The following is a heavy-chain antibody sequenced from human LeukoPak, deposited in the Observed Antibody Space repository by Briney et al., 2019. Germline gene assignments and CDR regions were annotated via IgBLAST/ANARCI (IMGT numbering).Heavy chain of an antibody. CDR2: IYYSGST. CDR1: GGSISSSSYY. CDR3: AREGKTVTTALFDY. Sequence: SETLSLTCTVSGGSISSSSYYWGWIRQPPGKGLEWIGSIYYSGSTYYNPSLKSRVTISVDTSKNQFSLKLSSVTAADTAVYYCAREGKTVTTALFDYWGQGTLVTVSS. J-gene: IGHJ4*02. V-gene: IGHV4-39*07. D-gene: IGHD4-11*01.